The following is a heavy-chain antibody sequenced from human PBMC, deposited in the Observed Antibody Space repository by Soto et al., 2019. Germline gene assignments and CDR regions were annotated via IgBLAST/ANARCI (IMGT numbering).Heavy chain of an antibody. J-gene: IGHJ4*02. D-gene: IGHD6-13*01. CDR3: ARGISAAGTDY. CDR2: ISYDGSDK. V-gene: IGHV3-30*03. CDR1: GFTFSSYG. Sequence: GGSLRLSCAASGFTFSSYGMHWVRQAPGKGLEWVALISYDGSDKYYADSVKGRFTISRDNAKNTLYLQMNSLRAEDTAVYYCARGISAAGTDYWGQGT.